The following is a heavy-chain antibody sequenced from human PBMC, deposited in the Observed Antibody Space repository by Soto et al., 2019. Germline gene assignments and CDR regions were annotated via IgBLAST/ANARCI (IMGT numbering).Heavy chain of an antibody. CDR2: INPNFGRA. V-gene: IGHV1-69*12. Sequence: QVQLVQSGAEVKKPGSSVKVSCKASGGTFSTYPISWVRQAPGQGLEWMGGINPNFGRANYAQKLQGRVTITADESTTTVYTQLSSLRSGDTAGYYWAILRGSNSAAYRHWGQGTGVTVPS. D-gene: IGHD4-4*01. CDR3: AILRGSNSAAYRH. CDR1: GGTFSTYP. J-gene: IGHJ1*01.